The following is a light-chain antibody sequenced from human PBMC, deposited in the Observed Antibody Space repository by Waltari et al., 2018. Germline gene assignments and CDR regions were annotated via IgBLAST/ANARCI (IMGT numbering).Light chain of an antibody. CDR2: LNSGGSH. CDR3: QTWGTGIRV. CDR1: GGHSGYA. J-gene: IGLJ3*02. Sequence: QVVLTQSPSASASLGASVKLTCTLSGGHSGYAIAWHQQQPEKGPRYLMKLNSGGSHAKGDGIPDRFSCSSSGAERYLTISSLQSEDEADYYCQTWGTGIRVFGGGTRLTVL. V-gene: IGLV4-69*01.